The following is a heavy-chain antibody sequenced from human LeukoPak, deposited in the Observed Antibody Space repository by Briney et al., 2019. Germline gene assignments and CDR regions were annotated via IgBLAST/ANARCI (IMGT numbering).Heavy chain of an antibody. CDR2: IYTSGST. CDR1: GGSISSYY. V-gene: IGHV4-4*07. J-gene: IGHJ3*02. CDR3: ARVGYSSSLVSGAFDI. Sequence: PSETLSLTCTVSGGSISSYYWSWIRQPAGKGLEWIGRIYTSGSTNYNPSLKSRVTMSVDTSKNQFSLKLSSVTAADTAVYYCARVGYSSSLVSGAFDIWGQGTMVTVSS. D-gene: IGHD6-6*01.